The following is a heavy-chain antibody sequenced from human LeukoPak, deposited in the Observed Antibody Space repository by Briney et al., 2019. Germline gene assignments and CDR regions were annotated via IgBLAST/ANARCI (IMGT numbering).Heavy chain of an antibody. CDR3: ARATTVTTPFDY. D-gene: IGHD4-17*01. V-gene: IGHV1-69*04. J-gene: IGHJ4*01. CDR2: IIPILGVA. CDR1: GGTFNAYA. Sequence: GASVKVPCKASGGTFNAYAINWVRQAPGQGLEWMGRIIPILGVANSAQKFQGRVTITADKSTSTAYMELYSLRSDDTAVYYCARATTVTTPFDYWGHGTLVTVSS.